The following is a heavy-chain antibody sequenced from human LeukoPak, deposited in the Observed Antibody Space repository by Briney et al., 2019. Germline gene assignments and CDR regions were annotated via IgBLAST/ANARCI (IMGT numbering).Heavy chain of an antibody. CDR2: IYYSGST. CDR3: ARDATVEMATISLYGMDV. D-gene: IGHD5-24*01. Sequence: ASETLSLTCTVSSGSISSYYWSWIRQPPGKGLEWIGYIYYSGSTNYNPSLKSRVTISVDTSKNQFSLKLSSVTAADTAVYYCARDATVEMATISLYGMDVWGQGTTVTVSS. J-gene: IGHJ6*02. CDR1: SGSISSYY. V-gene: IGHV4-59*01.